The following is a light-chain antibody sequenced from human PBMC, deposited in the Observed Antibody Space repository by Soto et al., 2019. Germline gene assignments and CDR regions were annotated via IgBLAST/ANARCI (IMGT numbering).Light chain of an antibody. CDR3: HQYATSPYT. V-gene: IGKV3-20*01. CDR2: GAS. CDR1: QSFSSSSRY. J-gene: IGKJ2*01. Sequence: EIVLTQSPDTLSLSPGERVTLACRASQSFSSSSRYLAWYQQKPGQAPRLLIYGASSRPTGIPDRFRGSGSGTDVTLTITRLEPEDFAVYYCHQYATSPYTFGQGTRLEI.